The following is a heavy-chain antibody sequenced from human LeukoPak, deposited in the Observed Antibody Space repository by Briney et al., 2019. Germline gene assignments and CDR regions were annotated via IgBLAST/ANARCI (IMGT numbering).Heavy chain of an antibody. CDR1: GDSVSTNSVA. J-gene: IGHJ3*01. V-gene: IGHV6-1*01. CDR3: ARGRYSGFDL. Sequence: SQTLSLTCAISGDSVSTNSVAWNWIRQSPSRGREWLGRTYYRSKWNNDYVVSVKSRITINPDTSKNQFSLQLNSVTPDDTALYYCARGRYSGFDLWGQGTMVTVSS. D-gene: IGHD2-15*01. CDR2: TYYRSKWNN.